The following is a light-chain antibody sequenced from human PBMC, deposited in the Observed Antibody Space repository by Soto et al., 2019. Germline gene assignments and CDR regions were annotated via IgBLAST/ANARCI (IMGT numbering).Light chain of an antibody. V-gene: IGLV2-14*01. CDR1: SSDVGDNNY. Sequence: QSALTQPASVSGSPGQSITISCTGTSSDVGDNNYVSWDQQHPGKAPKLMIYDVTHRPSGISNRFSGSKSGNTASLTISGPQAEDEADYYCSSYTSSSTLYVFGPGTKLTVL. J-gene: IGLJ1*01. CDR3: SSYTSSSTLYV. CDR2: DVT.